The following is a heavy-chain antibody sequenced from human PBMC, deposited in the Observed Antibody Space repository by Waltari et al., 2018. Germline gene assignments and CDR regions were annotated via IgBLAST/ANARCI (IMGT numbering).Heavy chain of an antibody. D-gene: IGHD2-2*01. V-gene: IGHV1-2*06. CDR3: ARVFPGPAAIPYNWFDP. J-gene: IGHJ5*02. CDR2: INPNSG. Sequence: QVQLVQSGAAVKKPGASVKVSCKDSGYTFTGYYMHWVRQAPGQGLEWMGLINPNSGDTSISTAYMELSRLRSDDTAVYYCARVFPGPAAIPYNWFDPWGQGTLVTVSS. CDR1: GYTFTGYY.